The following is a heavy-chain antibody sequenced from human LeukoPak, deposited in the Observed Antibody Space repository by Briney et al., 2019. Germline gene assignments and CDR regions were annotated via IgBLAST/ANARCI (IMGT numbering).Heavy chain of an antibody. V-gene: IGHV4-59*01. CDR2: LYPSGST. Sequence: SETLSLTCSVSGGSINSGYWSWIRQPPGKGLEWIGLLYPSGSTNFNPSLKSRVAISVDTSRTQFSLKLSSMTAADTAVYYCAGGHYPLEYWGQGTLVTVSS. D-gene: IGHD1-26*01. CDR1: GGSINSGY. CDR3: AGGHYPLEY. J-gene: IGHJ4*02.